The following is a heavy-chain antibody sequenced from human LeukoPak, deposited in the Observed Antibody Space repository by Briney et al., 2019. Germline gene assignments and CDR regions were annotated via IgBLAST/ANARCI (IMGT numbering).Heavy chain of an antibody. CDR2: IKEDGSAQ. J-gene: IGHJ5*02. D-gene: IGHD2-2*01. CDR3: ATSSNAPGNH. Sequence: LAGGSLRLSCAVSGFTFNGYWMSWVRQAPGKGLEWVANIKEDGSAQYYVGSVKGRFTISRDNAKNSLSLQMNSLRAEDTAVYYCATSSNAPGNHWGQGTLVTVSS. CDR1: GFTFNGYW. V-gene: IGHV3-7*01.